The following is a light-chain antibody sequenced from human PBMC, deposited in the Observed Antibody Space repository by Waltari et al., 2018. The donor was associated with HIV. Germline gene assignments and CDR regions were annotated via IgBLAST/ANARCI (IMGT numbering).Light chain of an antibody. CDR3: QNYDSAPVA. Sequence: DIQMSQAPSSLSASVGDRVTITCRASRDISTYLAWYQQKSGEVPKLLIYGASTLRSGVSSRFRGSGSATEFTLTINGLQPEDAASYYCQNYDSAPVAFGQGTRLEI. CDR1: RDISTY. J-gene: IGKJ5*01. V-gene: IGKV1-27*01. CDR2: GAS.